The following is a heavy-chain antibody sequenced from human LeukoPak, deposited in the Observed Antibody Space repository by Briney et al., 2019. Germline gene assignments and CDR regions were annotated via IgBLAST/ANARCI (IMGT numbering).Heavy chain of an antibody. CDR2: ITPIFGTA. CDR1: GGTFSSYA. V-gene: IGHV1-69*13. Sequence: SVKVSCKASGGTFSSYAISWVRQAPGQGLEWMGGITPIFGTANYAQKFQGRVTITADESTSTAYMELSSLRSEDTAVYYCAADPRARWELPYYGMDVWGQGTTVTVSS. CDR3: AADPRARWELPYYGMDV. D-gene: IGHD1-26*01. J-gene: IGHJ6*02.